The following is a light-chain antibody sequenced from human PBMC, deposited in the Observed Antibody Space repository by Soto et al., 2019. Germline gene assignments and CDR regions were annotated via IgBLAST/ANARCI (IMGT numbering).Light chain of an antibody. CDR3: MQALQTPLT. V-gene: IGKV2-28*01. J-gene: IGKJ4*02. CDR1: QSLLHSDGYNY. CDR2: LGS. Sequence: DVVMTQSPLSLPVTPGEPASISCRSSQSLLHSDGYNYLDWVMQRPGQSPQLLIYLGSNRASGVPDRFSGSGSGTDFTLKISRVEAEDVGVYYCMQALQTPLTVGGGPKVEIK.